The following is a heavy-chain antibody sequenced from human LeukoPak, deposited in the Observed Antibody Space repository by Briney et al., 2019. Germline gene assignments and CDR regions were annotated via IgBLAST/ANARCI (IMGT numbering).Heavy chain of an antibody. CDR2: ISSSSSYI. CDR3: ARSMIVGGLDY. J-gene: IGHJ4*02. Sequence: GGSLRLSCAASGFTFSSYSMNWVRQAPGKGLEWVSSISSSSSYIYYADSVKGRFTISRDNAKNSLYLQMNSPRAEDTAVYYCARSMIVGGLDYWGQGTLVTVSS. D-gene: IGHD3-22*01. V-gene: IGHV3-21*01. CDR1: GFTFSSYS.